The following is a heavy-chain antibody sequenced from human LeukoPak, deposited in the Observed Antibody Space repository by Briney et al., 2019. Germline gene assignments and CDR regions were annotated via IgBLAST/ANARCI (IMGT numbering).Heavy chain of an antibody. CDR2: IYDSGST. CDR3: ARDVRPPVSYHYYGMDL. D-gene: IGHD2-8*01. Sequence: SETLSLTCTVSGGSISSYYWSWIRQPPGKGLEWIGHIYDSGSTNYNPSLKSRVTISLDTSKNQFSLKLSSVTAADTAVYYCARDVRPPVSYHYYGMDLWGQGTTVTVSS. V-gene: IGHV4-59*01. CDR1: GGSISSYY. J-gene: IGHJ6*02.